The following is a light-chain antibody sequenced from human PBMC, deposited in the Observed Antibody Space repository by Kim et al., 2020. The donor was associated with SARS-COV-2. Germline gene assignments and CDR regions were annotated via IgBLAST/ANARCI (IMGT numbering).Light chain of an antibody. CDR1: SSDVGNYNL. CDR3: CSYAGSSTFVV. CDR2: EVS. Sequence: QSALTQPASVSGSPGQSITISCTETSSDVGNYNLVSWYRQRPGKAPKLIIFEVSKRPSGVSDRFSGSKSGDTASLTISGLQAEDEGDYYCCSYAGSSTFVVFGGGTQLTVL. V-gene: IGLV2-23*02. J-gene: IGLJ2*01.